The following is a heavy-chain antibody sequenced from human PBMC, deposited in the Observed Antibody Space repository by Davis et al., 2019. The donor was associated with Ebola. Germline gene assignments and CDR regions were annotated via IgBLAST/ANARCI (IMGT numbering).Heavy chain of an antibody. CDR2: IYYSGST. J-gene: IGHJ6*03. CDR1: GGSISSGDYY. D-gene: IGHD3-16*02. Sequence: SETLSLTCTVSGGSISSGDYYWSWIRQPPGKGLEWIGYIYYSGSTYYNPSLKSRVTISVDRSKNQFSLKLSSVTAADTAVYHCARTQRLYLDYYYYYYMDIWGEGTAVTVSS. V-gene: IGHV4-30-4*01. CDR3: ARTQRLYLDYYYYYYMDI.